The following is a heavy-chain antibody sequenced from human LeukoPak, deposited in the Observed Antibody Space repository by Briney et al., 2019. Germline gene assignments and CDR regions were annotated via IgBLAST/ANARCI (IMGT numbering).Heavy chain of an antibody. J-gene: IGHJ5*02. V-gene: IGHV1-46*01. CDR1: GYTFTNYY. CDR2: INPVGGST. CDR3: ARAYDYGDPRFDP. Sequence: ASVKVSCKASGYTFTNYYTHWVRQAPGQGREWMGIINPVGGSTSYAQKFQGRVTMIRDTSTSTVYMELNSLRSEDTAVYYCARAYDYGDPRFDPWGQGTLVTVSS. D-gene: IGHD4-17*01.